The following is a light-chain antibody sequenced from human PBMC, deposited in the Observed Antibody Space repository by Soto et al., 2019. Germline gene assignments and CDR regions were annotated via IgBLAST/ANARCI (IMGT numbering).Light chain of an antibody. CDR3: AAWDASLSAVV. Sequence: QSVLTQPPSASGTPGQRVTISCSGSSSNIGSNYVYWYQQLPGSAPKLLIYRNDQRPSGVPDRFSASKSGTAASLAISGLRSEDEADYHCAAWDASLSAVVFGGGTKVTVL. CDR1: SSNIGSNY. V-gene: IGLV1-47*01. J-gene: IGLJ2*01. CDR2: RND.